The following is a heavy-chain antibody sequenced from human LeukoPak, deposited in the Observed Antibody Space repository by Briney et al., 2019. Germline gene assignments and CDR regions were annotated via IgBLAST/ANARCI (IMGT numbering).Heavy chain of an antibody. CDR3: AKAPNDYGDRGWYFDL. Sequence: HPGGSLRLSCAASGFTFSSYAMSWVRQAPGKGLEWVSAISGSGGSTYYADSVKGRFTISRDNSKNTLYLQMNSLRAEDTAVYYCAKAPNDYGDRGWYFDLWGRGTLVTVSS. V-gene: IGHV3-23*01. J-gene: IGHJ2*01. D-gene: IGHD4-17*01. CDR1: GFTFSSYA. CDR2: ISGSGGST.